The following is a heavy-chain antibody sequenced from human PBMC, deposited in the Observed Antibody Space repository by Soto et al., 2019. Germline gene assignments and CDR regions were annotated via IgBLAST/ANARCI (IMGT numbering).Heavy chain of an antibody. J-gene: IGHJ6*02. V-gene: IGHV3-30-3*01. CDR3: ARDRPKYYDFWSGYYAPGRDYYYYGMDV. CDR1: GFTFSSYA. Sequence: QVQLVESGGGVVQPGRSLRLSCAASGFTFSSYAMHWVRQAPGKGLEWVAVISYDGSNKYYADSVKGRFTISRDNSKNTLDLQMNSLRAEDTAVYYCARDRPKYYDFWSGYYAPGRDYYYYGMDVWGQGTTVTVSS. CDR2: ISYDGSNK. D-gene: IGHD3-3*01.